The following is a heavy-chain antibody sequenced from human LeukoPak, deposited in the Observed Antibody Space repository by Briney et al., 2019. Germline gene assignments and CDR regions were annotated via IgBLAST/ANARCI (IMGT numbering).Heavy chain of an antibody. CDR2: IYSGGSA. J-gene: IGHJ4*02. D-gene: IGHD4-11*01. CDR1: GFTVSSNY. Sequence: GGSLRLSCAASGFTVSSNYVSWVRQAPGKGLEWVSVIYSGGSAYYADSVKGRFTISRDNSKNTLYLQMNSLRAEDTAVYYCASDSMTTGVDYWGQGTLVTVSS. V-gene: IGHV3-53*01. CDR3: ASDSMTTGVDY.